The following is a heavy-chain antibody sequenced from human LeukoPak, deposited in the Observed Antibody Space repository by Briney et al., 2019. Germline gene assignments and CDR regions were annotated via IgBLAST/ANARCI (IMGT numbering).Heavy chain of an antibody. CDR2: ISAYNAYT. CDR3: AIGVAGTHFDY. CDR1: GHTFDYG. V-gene: IGHV1-18*01. D-gene: IGHD6-19*01. J-gene: IGHJ4*02. Sequence: ASVKVSCKAPGHTFDYGVSWVRQAPGQGLEWMGWISAYNAYTNYPQKVQGRVTMTTDTTTSTVYMELRGLRSDDTAVYYCAIGVAGTHFDYWGQGTLVTLSS.